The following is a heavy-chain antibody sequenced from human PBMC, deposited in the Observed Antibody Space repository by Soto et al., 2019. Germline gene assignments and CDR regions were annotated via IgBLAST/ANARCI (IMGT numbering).Heavy chain of an antibody. D-gene: IGHD2-21*01. V-gene: IGHV3-21*06. CDR3: ARLTGIPVIAPVEEDN. J-gene: IGHJ4*02. Sequence: EGQLLESGGGLVKAGGSLRLSCAASGFTLSLYTINWVRQAPGKGLEWVSSLGVSDDRFYADSVKGRFTISRDNAKNTLYLEMHGLRGEDTAVYYCARLTGIPVIAPVEEDNWGQGTLVTVSS. CDR2: LGVSDDR. CDR1: GFTLSLYT.